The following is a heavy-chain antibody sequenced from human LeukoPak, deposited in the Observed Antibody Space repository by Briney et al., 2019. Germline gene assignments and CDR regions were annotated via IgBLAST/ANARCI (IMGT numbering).Heavy chain of an antibody. CDR2: IYYSGST. V-gene: IGHV4-59*12. Sequence: PSETLSLTCTVSGGSISSYYWSWIRQPPGKGLEWIGYIYYSGSTNYNPSLKSRVTISVDTSKNQFSLKLSSVTAADTAVYYCARESRGPRITIFGVVTTYYYYMDVWGKGTTVTVSS. CDR3: ARESRGPRITIFGVVTTYYYYMDV. D-gene: IGHD3-3*01. CDR1: GGSISSYY. J-gene: IGHJ6*03.